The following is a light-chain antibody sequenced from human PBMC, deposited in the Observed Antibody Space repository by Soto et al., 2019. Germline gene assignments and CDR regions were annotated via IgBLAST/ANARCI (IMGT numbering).Light chain of an antibody. Sequence: QSVLTQPASVSGSPGQSITIPCTGTSSDVGGYNLVSWYQQHPGKAPKLMIYEVRNRPSGVSNRFSGSKSGNTASLTISGLQAEDEADYFCSSYSSSSTFYVFGTGTKVTVL. CDR2: EVR. CDR1: SSDVGGYNL. V-gene: IGLV2-14*01. J-gene: IGLJ1*01. CDR3: SSYSSSSTFYV.